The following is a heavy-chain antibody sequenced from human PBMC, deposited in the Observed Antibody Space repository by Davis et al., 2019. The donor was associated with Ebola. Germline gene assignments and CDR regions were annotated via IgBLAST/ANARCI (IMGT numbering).Heavy chain of an antibody. CDR1: GFSFSSCS. CDR2: ISSSSSTI. Sequence: GGSLRLSCAASGFSFSSCSMNWVRQAPGKGLEWVSYISSSSSTIYYADSVKGRFTISRDNSQNTLSLQMNSLRAEDTAVYYCARAPQPHYYDSSGYPFDPWGQGTLVTVSS. J-gene: IGHJ5*02. CDR3: ARAPQPHYYDSSGYPFDP. D-gene: IGHD3-22*01. V-gene: IGHV3-48*01.